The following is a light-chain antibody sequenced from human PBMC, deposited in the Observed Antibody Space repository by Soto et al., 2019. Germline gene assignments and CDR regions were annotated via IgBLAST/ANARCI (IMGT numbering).Light chain of an antibody. CDR2: GVS. V-gene: IGKV1-6*01. CDR1: QGIRDD. CDR3: LQDDSYPFT. J-gene: IGKJ2*01. Sequence: AIQMTQSPSSLSASVGDRVTITCRASQGIRDDLGWYQQKPGKAPKLLIYGVSSLERGVPSRFSGRGSGTDFTLTISSLQPEDFATYYCLQDDSYPFTFGQGTKVEIK.